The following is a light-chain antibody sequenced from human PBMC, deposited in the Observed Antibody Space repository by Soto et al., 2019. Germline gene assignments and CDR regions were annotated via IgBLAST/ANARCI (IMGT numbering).Light chain of an antibody. CDR3: SSYTSSSPYV. Sequence: QSVLTRPASVSGSPGQSITISCTGTSSDVGGYNYVSWYQQHPGKAPKLMIYDVSNRPSGVSNRFSGSKSGNTASLTISGLQAEDEADYYCSSYTSSSPYVFGTGTQLTVL. CDR1: SSDVGGYNY. V-gene: IGLV2-14*01. J-gene: IGLJ1*01. CDR2: DVS.